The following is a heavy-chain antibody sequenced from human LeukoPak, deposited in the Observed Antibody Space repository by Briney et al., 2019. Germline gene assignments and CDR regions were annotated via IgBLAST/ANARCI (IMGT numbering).Heavy chain of an antibody. CDR1: GGSISSYY. Sequence: SETLSLTCTVSGGSISSYYWSWIRQPAGKGLEWIGRIYTSGSTNYNPSLKSRVTMSVDTSKNQFSLKLSSVTAADTAVYYCARDTNEGGWLGGPFDYWGQGTLVTVSS. V-gene: IGHV4-4*07. D-gene: IGHD6-19*01. CDR2: IYTSGST. CDR3: ARDTNEGGWLGGPFDY. J-gene: IGHJ4*02.